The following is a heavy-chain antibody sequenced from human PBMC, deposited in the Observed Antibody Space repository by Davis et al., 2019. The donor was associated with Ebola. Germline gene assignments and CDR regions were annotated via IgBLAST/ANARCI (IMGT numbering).Heavy chain of an antibody. V-gene: IGHV1-8*01. CDR1: GYIFTNYD. Sequence: ASVTVPCQASGYIFTNYDINWVRQATAHGLEWMAWMNPKSGYTGCAQEFQGRLTMTRDTSKSTVYMELSSLISEDTAVYYCVSLGTHSSGGSCYDYYYYAMDVWGQGTTVTVSS. CDR3: VSLGTHSSGGSCYDYYYYAMDV. D-gene: IGHD2-15*01. J-gene: IGHJ6*02. CDR2: MNPKSGYT.